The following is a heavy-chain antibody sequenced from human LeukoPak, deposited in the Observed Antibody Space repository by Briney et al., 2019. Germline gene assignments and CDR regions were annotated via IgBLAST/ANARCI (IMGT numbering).Heavy chain of an antibody. J-gene: IGHJ6*02. Sequence: SVKVSCKASGGTFSSYAISWVRQAPGQGLEWMGGIIPIFGTANYAQKFQGRVTITADESTSTAYMELSSLRSEDTAVYYCARDSGTLTAAMSYYYGMDVWGQGTTVTVSS. CDR1: GGTFSSYA. CDR2: IIPIFGTA. D-gene: IGHD2-2*01. CDR3: ARDSGTLTAAMSYYYGMDV. V-gene: IGHV1-69*01.